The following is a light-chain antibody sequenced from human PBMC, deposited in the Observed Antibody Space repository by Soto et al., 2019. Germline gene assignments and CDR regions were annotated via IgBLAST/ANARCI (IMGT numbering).Light chain of an antibody. Sequence: QSALTQPASVSGSPGQSITISCTGTSSDVGSYNLVSWYQQHPCKAPKLMIYEGSKLPSGVSNRFSGSKSGNTASLTISGLQAEDEADYYCCSYAGSSTPYVFGTGTKLTVL. CDR2: EGS. CDR3: CSYAGSSTPYV. J-gene: IGLJ1*01. CDR1: SSDVGSYNL. V-gene: IGLV2-23*01.